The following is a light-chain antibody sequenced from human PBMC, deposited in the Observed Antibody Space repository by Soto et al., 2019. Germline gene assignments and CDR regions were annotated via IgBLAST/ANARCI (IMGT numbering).Light chain of an antibody. Sequence: IRMTHSPATVSVYTGERVTLSCRTSHSVNSHVAFYQQKPCQAPRLLLYGASTRATGIPVRFSGSGFGTEFTLTISSLQSEDFAVYYCQQYKNWPLFGQGTRLEI. CDR1: HSVNSH. J-gene: IGKJ5*01. CDR3: QQYKNWPL. V-gene: IGKV3-15*01. CDR2: GAS.